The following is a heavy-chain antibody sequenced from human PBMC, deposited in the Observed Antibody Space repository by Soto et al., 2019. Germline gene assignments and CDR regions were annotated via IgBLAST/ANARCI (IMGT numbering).Heavy chain of an antibody. CDR2: FDPEDGET. D-gene: IGHD2-8*01. Sequence: ASVKVSCNVSGYTLTELSMHWVRQAPGKGLEWMGGFDPEDGETIYAQKFQGSVTMTEDTSTDTAYMELSSLRSEDTAVYYCATVNGHNYYHYGMDVWGQGTTVTVSS. J-gene: IGHJ6*02. CDR3: ATVNGHNYYHYGMDV. V-gene: IGHV1-24*01. CDR1: GYTLTELS.